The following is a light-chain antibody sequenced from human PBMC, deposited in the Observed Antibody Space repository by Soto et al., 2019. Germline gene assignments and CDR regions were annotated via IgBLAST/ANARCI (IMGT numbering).Light chain of an antibody. V-gene: IGLV2-8*01. CDR2: DVN. CDR1: SSDVGGYNY. CDR3: ISYAGSNKPA. J-gene: IGLJ2*01. Sequence: QSALTQPPSASGSPGQSVAISCSGTSSDVGGYNYVSWYQQHPGKAPKLMIYDVNKRPSGVPVRFSGSKSGNTASLTVSGRQAEDEADYYCISYAGSNKPAFGGGTKVTVL.